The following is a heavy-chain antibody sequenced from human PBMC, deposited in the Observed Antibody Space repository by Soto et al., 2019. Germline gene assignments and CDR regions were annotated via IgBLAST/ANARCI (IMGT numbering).Heavy chain of an antibody. V-gene: IGHV3-7*03. CDR1: GFTFSSYW. J-gene: IGHJ6*02. D-gene: IGHD1-26*01. CDR3: ARDYVVGATRYYSYGMDV. CDR2: IKQDGSEK. Sequence: EVQLVESGGGLVQPGGSLRLSCAASGFTFSSYWMSWVRQAPGKGLEWVANIKQDGSEKYYVDSVKGRFTISRDNAKNSLYLQMNSLRAEDTAVYYCARDYVVGATRYYSYGMDVWGQGTTVSVSS.